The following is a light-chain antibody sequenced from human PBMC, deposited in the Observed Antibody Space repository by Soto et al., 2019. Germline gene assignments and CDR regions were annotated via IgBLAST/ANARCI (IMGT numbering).Light chain of an antibody. CDR3: QQYDSSPLT. Sequence: EIVLTQSPGTLSLSPGERATLSCRASQRVSSSYLAWYQHKPGQAPRLLIYGASSMATGIPDRFSGSGSGTDFTLTISRLEPEDFAVYYCQQYDSSPLTFGGGTKVEIK. CDR1: QRVSSSY. J-gene: IGKJ4*01. CDR2: GAS. V-gene: IGKV3-20*01.